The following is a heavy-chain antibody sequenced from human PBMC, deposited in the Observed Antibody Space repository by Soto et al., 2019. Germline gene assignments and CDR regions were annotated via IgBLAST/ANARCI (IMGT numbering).Heavy chain of an antibody. J-gene: IGHJ6*02. Sequence: QVQLVQSGAEVKKPGASVKVSCKASGYTFTGYYMHWVRQAPGQGLEWMGWINPNSGGTNYAQKFHDRVTMTREAAIGQACMEQGRLRSDDTAVDDCASVPGLEHDFRPGYGMDLWGQGTTVTVS. CDR2: INPNSGGT. CDR3: ASVPGLEHDFRPGYGMDL. V-gene: IGHV1-2*02. CDR1: GYTFTGYY. D-gene: IGHD3-16*01.